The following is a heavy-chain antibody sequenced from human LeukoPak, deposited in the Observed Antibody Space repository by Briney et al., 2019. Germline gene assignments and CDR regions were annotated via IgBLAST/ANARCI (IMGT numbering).Heavy chain of an antibody. CDR2: IYYSGST. V-gene: IGHV4-59*08. CDR1: GGSISNYY. J-gene: IGHJ4*02. Sequence: SETLSLTCTVSGGSISNYYWSWIRQPPGKGLEWIGYIYYSGSTNYNPSLKSRVTISVDTSKNQFSLKLSSVTAADTAVYYCARLPGYCGGDCYSDYWGQGTLVTVSS. CDR3: ARLPGYCGGDCYSDY. D-gene: IGHD2-21*02.